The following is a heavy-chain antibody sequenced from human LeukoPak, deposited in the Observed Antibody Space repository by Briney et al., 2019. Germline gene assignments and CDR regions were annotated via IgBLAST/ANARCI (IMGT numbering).Heavy chain of an antibody. D-gene: IGHD1-26*01. V-gene: IGHV3-9*03. Sequence: PGGSLRLSCAASGFTFDDYAMHWVRQGPGKGLEWVSGISWNSGRIGYADSVQGRFTISRDNAKNFLYLQMNSLRVEDMALYYCAKGVGANFDAFYIWGQGTMVTVSS. CDR3: AKGVGANFDAFYI. J-gene: IGHJ3*02. CDR2: ISWNSGRI. CDR1: GFTFDDYA.